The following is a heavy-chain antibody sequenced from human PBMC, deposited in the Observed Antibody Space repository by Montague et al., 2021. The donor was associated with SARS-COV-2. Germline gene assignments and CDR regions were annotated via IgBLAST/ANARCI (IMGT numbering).Heavy chain of an antibody. CDR1: GFTFSSYS. CDR2: ISSSSSYI. J-gene: IGHJ3*02. V-gene: IGHV3-21*01. CDR3: ARDWRLRLGELSLYGNAAFDI. D-gene: IGHD3-16*02. Sequence: SLRLSCAASGFTFSSYSMNWVRQAPGKGLEWVSSISSSSSYIYYVDSVKGRFTISRDNAKNSLYLQMNSLRAEDTAVYYCARDWRLRLGELSLYGNAAFDIWGQGTMVTVSS.